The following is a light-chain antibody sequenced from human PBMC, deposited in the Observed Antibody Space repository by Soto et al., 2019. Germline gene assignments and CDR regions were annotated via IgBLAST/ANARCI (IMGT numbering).Light chain of an antibody. CDR3: QQANNFPRT. CDR1: QGIASW. CDR2: AAS. V-gene: IGKV1-12*01. Sequence: DIRMTQSPSSVSASVGDRVTITCRASQGIASWLARYQQKPGKAPKLLIYAASSLQSGVPSRFSGSGSGTDFTLTISSLPPEDFATYYCQQANNFPRTFGQGTKVEIK. J-gene: IGKJ1*01.